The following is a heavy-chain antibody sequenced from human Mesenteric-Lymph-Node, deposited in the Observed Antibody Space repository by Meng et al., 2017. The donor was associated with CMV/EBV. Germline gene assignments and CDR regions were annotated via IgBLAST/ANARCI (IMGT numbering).Heavy chain of an antibody. D-gene: IGHD3-22*01. V-gene: IGHV1-69*10. CDR1: GGTFSSYA. Sequence: SVKVSCKASGGTFSSYAISWVRQAPGQGLEWMGGIIPILGIANYAQKFQGRVTITADKSTSTAYMELSSLRSEDTAVYYCARAIPCYYAVCTAFDIWGQGTMVTVSS. CDR2: IIPILGIA. J-gene: IGHJ3*02. CDR3: ARAIPCYYAVCTAFDI.